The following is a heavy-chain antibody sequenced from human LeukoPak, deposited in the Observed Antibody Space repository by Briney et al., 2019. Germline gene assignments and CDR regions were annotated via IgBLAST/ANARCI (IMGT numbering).Heavy chain of an antibody. Sequence: GGSLRLSCAASGFTFSSYWMSWVRQAPGKGLEWVANIKQDGSEKYYVGSVKGRFTISRDNAKNSLYLQMNSLRAEDAAVYYCARDLGKTVTTTGGGFVDYWGQGTLVTVSS. CDR2: IKQDGSEK. V-gene: IGHV3-7*01. J-gene: IGHJ4*02. CDR1: GFTFSSYW. CDR3: ARDLGKTVTTTGGGFVDY. D-gene: IGHD4-17*01.